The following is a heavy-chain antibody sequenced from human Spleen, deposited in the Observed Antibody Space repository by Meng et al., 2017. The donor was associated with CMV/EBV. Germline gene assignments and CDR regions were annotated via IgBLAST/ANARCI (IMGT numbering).Heavy chain of an antibody. CDR2: ITTTSTYV. Sequence: CTASDFTFSNFDMNWVRQGPGKGLEWVSSITTTSTYVYYADSVEGRFTISRDNAKNSLYLHMNSLRVDDTALYFCAREVGSGWRYLDSWGRGTLVTVSS. CDR3: AREVGSGWRYLDS. D-gene: IGHD6-19*01. CDR1: DFTFSNFD. J-gene: IGHJ4*02. V-gene: IGHV3-21*01.